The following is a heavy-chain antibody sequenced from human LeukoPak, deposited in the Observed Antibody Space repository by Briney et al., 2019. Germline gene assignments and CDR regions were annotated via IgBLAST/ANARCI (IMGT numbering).Heavy chain of an antibody. Sequence: SETLSLTCTVSGGSISSYYWRWVRQPPGKGRQWSGYINYSGNSDYNPSLQSRVTMSVHTSKNQFSLKLNSVTAADTAVYYCARRTYYDTLTGYKYWYFDLWGRGTLVTVSS. CDR2: INYSGNS. CDR3: ARRTYYDTLTGYKYWYFDL. D-gene: IGHD3-9*01. V-gene: IGHV4-59*01. CDR1: GGSISSYY. J-gene: IGHJ2*01.